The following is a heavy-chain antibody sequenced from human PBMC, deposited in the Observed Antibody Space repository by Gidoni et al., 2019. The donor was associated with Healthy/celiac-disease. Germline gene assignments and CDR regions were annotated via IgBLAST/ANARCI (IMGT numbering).Heavy chain of an antibody. CDR3: ALIPNCDYYYMDV. J-gene: IGHJ6*03. Sequence: STSGMCVSWIRQPPGTALEWLALIDWDDDKYYSTSLKTRLTISKDTSKNQVVLTMTNMDPVDTATYYCALIPNCDYYYMDVWGKGTTVTVSS. V-gene: IGHV2-70*01. CDR2: IDWDDDK. D-gene: IGHD2-21*01. CDR1: STSGMC.